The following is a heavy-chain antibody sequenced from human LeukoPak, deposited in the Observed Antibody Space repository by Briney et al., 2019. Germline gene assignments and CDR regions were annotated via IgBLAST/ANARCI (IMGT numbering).Heavy chain of an antibody. D-gene: IGHD3-16*01. CDR2: INTSGGST. CDR3: SRDVFMSGSLSLITDS. Sequence: AAVTDSLMSSGYIFTKHYSHEVRQAPGQGREWMGIINTSGGSTSSAQKFQGRLTTATDTSTSILYMELSSLRSEDTALYYCSRDVFMSGSLSLITDS. V-gene: IGHV1-46*01. CDR1: GYIFTKHY. J-gene: IGHJ5*01.